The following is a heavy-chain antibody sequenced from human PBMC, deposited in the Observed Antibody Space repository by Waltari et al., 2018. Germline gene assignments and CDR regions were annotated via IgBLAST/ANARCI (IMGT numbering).Heavy chain of an antibody. D-gene: IGHD2-2*01. V-gene: IGHV4-39*01. Sequence: QLQLQESGPGLVKPSETLSLTCTVSGGSISSSSYYWGWIRQPPGKGLEWIGSIYYSGSTYYNPSLKSRVTISVDTSKNQFSLKLSSVTAADTAVYYCARVVVVVPAAMGWFDPWGQGTLVTVSS. CDR2: IYYSGST. CDR1: GGSISSSSYY. J-gene: IGHJ5*02. CDR3: ARVVVVVPAAMGWFDP.